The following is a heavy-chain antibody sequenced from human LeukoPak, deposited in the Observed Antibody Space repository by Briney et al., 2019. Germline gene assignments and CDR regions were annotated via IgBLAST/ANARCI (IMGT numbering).Heavy chain of an antibody. CDR1: GFTFSSYA. V-gene: IGHV3-23*01. J-gene: IGHJ5*02. CDR3: AGLLWFGELPPNWFDP. CDR2: ISGSGGST. D-gene: IGHD3-10*01. Sequence: GGSLRLSCAASGFTFSSYAMSWVRQAPGKGLEWVSAISGSGGSTYYANSVKGRFTISRDNSKNTLYLQMNSLRAEDTAVYYCAGLLWFGELPPNWFDPWGQGTLVTVSS.